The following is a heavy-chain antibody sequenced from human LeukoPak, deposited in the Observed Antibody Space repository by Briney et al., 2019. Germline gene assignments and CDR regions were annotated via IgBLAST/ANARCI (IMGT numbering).Heavy chain of an antibody. V-gene: IGHV3-23*01. J-gene: IGHJ4*02. Sequence: PGGSLRLSCAASGFTLSSYAMSWVRQAPGKGLEWVSAISGSGGSTYYADSVKGRFTISRDNSKNTLYLQMNSLRAEDTAVYYCAKAQHIVVVPAAMGSDYWGQGTLVTVSS. CDR2: ISGSGGST. CDR3: AKAQHIVVVPAAMGSDY. D-gene: IGHD2-2*01. CDR1: GFTLSSYA.